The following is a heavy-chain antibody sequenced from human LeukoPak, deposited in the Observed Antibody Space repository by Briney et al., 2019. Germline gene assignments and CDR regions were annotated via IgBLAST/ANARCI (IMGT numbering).Heavy chain of an antibody. CDR1: GLTFSSYS. V-gene: IGHV3-48*01. D-gene: IGHD2-2*01. Sequence: GGSLRLSCAASGLTFSSYSMNWVRQAPGKGLEWVSYISSSSSTIYYADSVKGRFTISRDNSKNTLYLQMNSLRAEDTAVYYCAKEQSEYQLLENSDYWGQGTLVTVSS. CDR3: AKEQSEYQLLENSDY. CDR2: ISSSSSTI. J-gene: IGHJ4*02.